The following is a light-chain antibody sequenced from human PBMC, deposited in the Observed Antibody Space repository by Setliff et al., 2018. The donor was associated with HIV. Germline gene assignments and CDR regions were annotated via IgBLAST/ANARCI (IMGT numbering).Light chain of an antibody. CDR1: SNDIGKYNL. Sequence: SALSQPASVSASPGQSITISCTGTSNDIGKYNLVSWYQQHPNRAPKLIIFEVTQRPSGVSNRFSGSKSGDTASLTISGLQAEDEADYFCCSYTGDVNYVLFGGGTK. CDR3: CSYTGDVNYVL. J-gene: IGLJ2*01. V-gene: IGLV2-23*02. CDR2: EVT.